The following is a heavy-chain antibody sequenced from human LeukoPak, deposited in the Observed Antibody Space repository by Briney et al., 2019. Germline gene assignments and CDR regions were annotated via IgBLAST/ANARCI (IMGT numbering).Heavy chain of an antibody. CDR2: IIPIFGTA. Sequence: ASVKVSCKASGYTFTGYYMHWVRQAPGQGLEWMGGIIPIFGTANYAQKFQGRVTITADESTSTAYMELSSLRSEDTAVYYCARFASFDPWGQGTLVTVSS. CDR3: ARFASFDP. CDR1: GYTFTGYY. V-gene: IGHV1-69*13. J-gene: IGHJ5*02.